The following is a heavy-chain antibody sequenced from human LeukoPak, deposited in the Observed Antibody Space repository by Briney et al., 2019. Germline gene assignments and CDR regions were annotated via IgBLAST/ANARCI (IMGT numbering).Heavy chain of an antibody. CDR3: ARDRHGYGDYVGYFDY. CDR2: INAGNGNT. V-gene: IGHV1-3*01. D-gene: IGHD4-17*01. Sequence: GASVNVSCTASGYTFTIYAMHWVRQAPGQRLEWMGWINAGNGNTKYSQKFQGRVTITRDTSASTAYMELSSLRSEDTAVYYCARDRHGYGDYVGYFDYWGQGTLVTVSS. CDR1: GYTFTIYA. J-gene: IGHJ4*02.